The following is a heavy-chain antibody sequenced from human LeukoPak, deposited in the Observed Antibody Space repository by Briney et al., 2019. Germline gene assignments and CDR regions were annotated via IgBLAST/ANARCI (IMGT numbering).Heavy chain of an antibody. D-gene: IGHD2-15*01. J-gene: IGHJ6*03. CDR1: GYSFTSYW. CDR2: IYPGDSDT. CDR3: ARQGGTSGWYYYYMDV. Sequence: GESLKISCKGSGYSFTSYWIGWVRQMPGKGLEWMGIIYPGDSDTRYSPSFQGQVTISADKSISTAYLQWSSLKASDTAMYYCARQGGTSGWYYYYMDVWGKGTTVNVSS. V-gene: IGHV5-51*01.